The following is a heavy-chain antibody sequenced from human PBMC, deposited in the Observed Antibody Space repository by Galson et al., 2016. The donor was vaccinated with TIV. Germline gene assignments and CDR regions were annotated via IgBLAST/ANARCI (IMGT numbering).Heavy chain of an antibody. CDR1: GFNFKTFP. CDR2: ISSDGTNK. J-gene: IGHJ6*02. V-gene: IGHV3-30-3*01. CDR3: ATCISGPTLALYYHGMDV. D-gene: IGHD3-10*01. Sequence: SLRLSCAASGFNFKTFPIHWVRLAPGKGLEWVSLISSDGTNKYYADCVKGRFTISRDNSKNTVHLEMDSLRPEDTAMYFCATCISGPTLALYYHGMDVWGQGTTVTVSS.